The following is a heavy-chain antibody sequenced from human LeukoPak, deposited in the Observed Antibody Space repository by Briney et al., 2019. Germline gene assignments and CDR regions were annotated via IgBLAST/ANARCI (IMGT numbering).Heavy chain of an antibody. D-gene: IGHD3-9*01. J-gene: IGHJ5*02. Sequence: ASVKVSCKVSGYTLTEISMHWVRQAPGKGLEWMGGFDPEDGETIYAQKFRGRVTMTEDTSTDTAYMELSSLRSEDTAVYYCATARYYDILTGSQGGWFDPWGQGTLVTVSS. CDR3: ATARYYDILTGSQGGWFDP. CDR2: FDPEDGET. CDR1: GYTLTEIS. V-gene: IGHV1-24*01.